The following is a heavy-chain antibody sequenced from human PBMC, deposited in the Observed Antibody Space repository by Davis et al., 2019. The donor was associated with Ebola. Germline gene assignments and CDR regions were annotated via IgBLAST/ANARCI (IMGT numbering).Heavy chain of an antibody. D-gene: IGHD5-24*01. CDR3: ARGTGWLLRPFDY. CDR1: GGSISSYY. J-gene: IGHJ4*02. V-gene: IGHV4-59*12. Sequence: SETLSLTCTVSGGSISSYYWSWIRQPPGKGLEWIGYIYYSGSTNYNPSLKSRVTISVDTSKNQFSLKLSSVTAADTAVYYCARGTGWLLRPFDYWGQGTLVTVSS. CDR2: IYYSGST.